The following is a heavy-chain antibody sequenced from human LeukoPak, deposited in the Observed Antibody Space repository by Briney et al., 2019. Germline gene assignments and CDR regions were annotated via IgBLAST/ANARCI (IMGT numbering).Heavy chain of an antibody. CDR1: GYTFTSYD. J-gene: IGHJ4*02. D-gene: IGHD3-10*01. CDR3: ARGSRLLWFGESVDY. V-gene: IGHV1-2*02. CDR2: INPNSGGT. Sequence: GASVKVSCKASGYTFTSYDINWVRQAPGQGLEWMGWINPNSGGTNYAQKFQGRVTMTRDTSISTAYMELSRLRSDDTAVYYCARGSRLLWFGESVDYWGQGTLVTVSS.